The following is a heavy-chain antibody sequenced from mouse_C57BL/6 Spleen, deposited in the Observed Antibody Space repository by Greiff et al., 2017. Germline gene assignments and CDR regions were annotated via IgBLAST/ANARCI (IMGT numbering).Heavy chain of an antibody. J-gene: IGHJ4*01. CDR1: GYTFTSYW. CDR3: ARGGVIATVVRGAMDY. D-gene: IGHD1-1*01. CDR2: IDPSDSET. V-gene: IGHV1-52*01. Sequence: VQLQQPGAELVRPGSSVKLSCKASGYTFTSYWMHWVKQRPIQGLEWIGNIDPSDSETHYNQKFKDKATLTVDKSSSTAYIQLSSLTSEDSAVYYCARGGVIATVVRGAMDYWGQGTSVTVSS.